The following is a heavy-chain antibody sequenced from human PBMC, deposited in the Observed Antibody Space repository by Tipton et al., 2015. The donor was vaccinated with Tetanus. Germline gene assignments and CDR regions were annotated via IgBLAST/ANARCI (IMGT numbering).Heavy chain of an antibody. J-gene: IGHJ3*01. CDR2: VDDSGST. Sequence: LRLSCAVYGGSLSRYYWTWIRQPPGKGLEWIGEVDDSGSTNYSPSLKSRVTISVDTSKNQFSLRLRSVAAADTAVYYCARGGRDAYNNPLGAFDVWGRGTTVTVSS. CDR3: ARGGRDAYNNPLGAFDV. D-gene: IGHD5-24*01. CDR1: GGSLSRYY. V-gene: IGHV4-34*01.